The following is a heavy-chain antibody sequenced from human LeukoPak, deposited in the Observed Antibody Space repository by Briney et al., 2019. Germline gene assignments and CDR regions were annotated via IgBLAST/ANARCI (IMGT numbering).Heavy chain of an antibody. V-gene: IGHV1-69*04. Sequence: ASVKVSCKASGGTFSSYAISWVRQAPGQGLEWMGRIIPILSIANYAQKFQGRVTITADKSTSTAYMELSSLRSEDTAVYYCARVLTPDAFDIWGQGTMVTVSS. J-gene: IGHJ3*02. CDR3: ARVLTPDAFDI. CDR1: GGTFSSYA. CDR2: IIPILSIA.